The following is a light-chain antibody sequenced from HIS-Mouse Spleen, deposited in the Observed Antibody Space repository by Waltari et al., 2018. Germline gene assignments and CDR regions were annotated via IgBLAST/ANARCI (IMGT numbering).Light chain of an antibody. Sequence: QSALTQPASVSGSPGQSLTISCTGTSSDAGGYTYVSWYQQHPGKAPKLMIYEVSNRPSGVSNRFSGSKSGNTASLTISGLQAEDEADYYCSSYTSSSTLWVFGGGTKLTVL. V-gene: IGLV2-14*01. CDR2: EVS. CDR3: SSYTSSSTLWV. J-gene: IGLJ3*02. CDR1: SSDAGGYTY.